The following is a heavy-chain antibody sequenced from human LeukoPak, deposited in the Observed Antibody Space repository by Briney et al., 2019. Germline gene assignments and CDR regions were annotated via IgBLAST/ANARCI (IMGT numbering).Heavy chain of an antibody. J-gene: IGHJ4*02. D-gene: IGHD6-6*01. CDR3: ARADDSSSGYFDY. CDR2: ISSSGNSI. V-gene: IGHV3-48*04. CDR1: GFTFSSYW. Sequence: GGSLRLSCAASGFTFSSYWMHWVRQAPGKGLEWVSYISSSGNSISYADSVKGRFTISRDNAKNSLYLQMNSLRAEDTAVYYCARADDSSSGYFDYWGQGTLVTVSS.